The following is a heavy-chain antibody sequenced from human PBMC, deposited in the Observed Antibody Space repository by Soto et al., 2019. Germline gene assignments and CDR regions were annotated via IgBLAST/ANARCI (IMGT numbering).Heavy chain of an antibody. D-gene: IGHD2-21*02. V-gene: IGHV4-31*03. CDR3: AALTATDSNFSI. CDR2: IHYSGTT. CDR1: GDSITAGGHY. Sequence: QVQLQESGPGLVQPSQTLSLTCTVSGDSITAGGHYWAWIRQHPEKGLEWLGYIHYSGTTDYNPSLKSRLIVSVDTSKYHFALSLSSVTAADTAIYYCAALTATDSNFSIWSRGTLVTVSS. J-gene: IGHJ2*01.